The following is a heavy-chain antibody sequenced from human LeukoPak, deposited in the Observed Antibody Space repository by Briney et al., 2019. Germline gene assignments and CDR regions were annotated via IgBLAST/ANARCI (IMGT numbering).Heavy chain of an antibody. Sequence: GGSLTLSCAASGFTFSSYWMSWVRQAPGKGLEWVTNIKQDGSEKYCVDSVKGRFTISRDNAKNSLYLQMNSLRAEDTAVYYCARDKIVGATLFDSWGQGTLVTVSS. V-gene: IGHV3-7*01. CDR2: IKQDGSEK. CDR3: ARDKIVGATLFDS. J-gene: IGHJ4*02. CDR1: GFTFSSYW. D-gene: IGHD2/OR15-2a*01.